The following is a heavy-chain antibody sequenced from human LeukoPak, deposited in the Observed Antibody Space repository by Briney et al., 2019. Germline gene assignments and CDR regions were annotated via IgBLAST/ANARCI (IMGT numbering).Heavy chain of an antibody. D-gene: IGHD6-19*01. CDR3: ARHVADTDTYYFDY. Sequence: GGSLRLSCAASGFTFSSYWMTWVRQAPGKGLEWVANIKQDGSEKYYVDSLKGRFTISRDNAKNSLYLQMNSPRAEDTAVYYCARHVADTDTYYFDYWGQGTLVTVSS. CDR1: GFTFSSYW. V-gene: IGHV3-7*01. J-gene: IGHJ4*02. CDR2: IKQDGSEK.